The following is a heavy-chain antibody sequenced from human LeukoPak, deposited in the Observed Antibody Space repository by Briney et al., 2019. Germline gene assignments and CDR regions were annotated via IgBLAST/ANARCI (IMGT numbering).Heavy chain of an antibody. D-gene: IGHD2-8*01. CDR3: STEDKYCTTSTCGDS. CDR2: IIPNSGGT. V-gene: IGHV1-2*02. Sequence: GASVKVSCKTSGYTFSDYYLHWVRQAPGQGLEWMGYIIPNSGGTTYAQKFQGRVTMTRDTSISAAYLDLSGLRSDDTAVYYCSTEDKYCTTSTCGDSWGQGTLVTVS. J-gene: IGHJ4*02. CDR1: GYTFSDYY.